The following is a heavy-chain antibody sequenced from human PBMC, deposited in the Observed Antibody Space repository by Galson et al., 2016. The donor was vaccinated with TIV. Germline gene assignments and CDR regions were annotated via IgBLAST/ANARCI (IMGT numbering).Heavy chain of an antibody. Sequence: SLRLSCAASGFTFNEYGMNWVRQAPGKGLEWVSGVLWNGRSPGYADSVKGRFTISRDNSKSLVYLQMNSLRAEDTAVYYCAKDRGRETPLRIEAAGPHDAFDIWGQGTMVTVSS. CDR1: GFTFNEYG. CDR3: AKDRGRETPLRIEAAGPHDAFDI. D-gene: IGHD6-13*01. V-gene: IGHV3-20*04. J-gene: IGHJ3*02. CDR2: VLWNGRSP.